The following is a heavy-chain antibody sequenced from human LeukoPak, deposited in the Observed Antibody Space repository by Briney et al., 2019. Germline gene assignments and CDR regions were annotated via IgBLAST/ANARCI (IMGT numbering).Heavy chain of an antibody. J-gene: IGHJ6*03. Sequence: GGSLRLSFAASGFTFSSYAMSWVRQAPGKGLEWVSAIRGSGDRTHYADSVKGRFTISRDNSKNTLYLQMNSLRAEDTAVYYCAKDSKIVGATFRSYHYMDVWGKGTAVTVSS. V-gene: IGHV3-23*01. CDR1: GFTFSSYA. CDR2: IRGSGDRT. CDR3: AKDSKIVGATFRSYHYMDV. D-gene: IGHD1-26*01.